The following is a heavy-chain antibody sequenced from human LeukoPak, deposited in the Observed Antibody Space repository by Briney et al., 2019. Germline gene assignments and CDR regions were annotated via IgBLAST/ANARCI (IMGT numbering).Heavy chain of an antibody. D-gene: IGHD3-3*02. V-gene: IGHV1-69*05. CDR1: GYTFTSYY. Sequence: GASVKVSCKASGYTFTSYYMHWVRQAPGQGLEWMGGIIPIFGTANYAQKFQGRVTITTDESTSTAYMELSSLRSEDTAVYYCARGPSLEWLLAGWGQGTLVTVSS. CDR2: IIPIFGTA. CDR3: ARGPSLEWLLAG. J-gene: IGHJ4*02.